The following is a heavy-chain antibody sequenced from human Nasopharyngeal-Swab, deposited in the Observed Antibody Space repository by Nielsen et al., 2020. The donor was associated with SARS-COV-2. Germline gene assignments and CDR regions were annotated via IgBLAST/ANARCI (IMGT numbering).Heavy chain of an antibody. CDR1: GVSISSYS. V-gene: IGHV4-59*08. J-gene: IGHJ6*02. CDR2: IFYSGST. Sequence: SETLSLTCTVSGVSISSYSWAWIRQPSGKGLEWIGFIFYSGSTNYNPSLRSRATISVDTSKSLLSLRLSSVTAADTAVYYCARLDGDYRVGYYGLAVWGQGTTVTVSS. D-gene: IGHD4-17*01. CDR3: ARLDGDYRVGYYGLAV.